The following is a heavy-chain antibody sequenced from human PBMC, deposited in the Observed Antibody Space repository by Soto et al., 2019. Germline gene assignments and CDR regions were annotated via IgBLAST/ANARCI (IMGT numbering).Heavy chain of an antibody. Sequence: GGSLRLSCAASGFTFSNAWMNWVRQAPGKGLEWVGRIKSKTDGGTTDYAAPVKGRFTISRDDSKNTLYLQMNSLRAEDTAVYYCAKEGSSGYYPLLDYWGQGTLVTVPQ. J-gene: IGHJ4*02. CDR3: AKEGSSGYYPLLDY. V-gene: IGHV3-15*07. D-gene: IGHD3-22*01. CDR2: IKSKTDGGTT. CDR1: GFTFSNAW.